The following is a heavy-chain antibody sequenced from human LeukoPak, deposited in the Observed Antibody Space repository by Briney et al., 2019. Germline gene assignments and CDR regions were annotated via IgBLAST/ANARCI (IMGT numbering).Heavy chain of an antibody. Sequence: PGGSLRLSCAASGFTVSSNYMSWVRQAPGKGLEWVSVIYSGGSTYYADSVKGRFTISRDNSKNTLYLQMNSLRAEDTAVYYCAKGVYDFWSGYYKDDYWGQGTLVTVSS. CDR2: IYSGGST. V-gene: IGHV3-53*01. D-gene: IGHD3-3*01. CDR3: AKGVYDFWSGYYKDDY. J-gene: IGHJ4*02. CDR1: GFTVSSNY.